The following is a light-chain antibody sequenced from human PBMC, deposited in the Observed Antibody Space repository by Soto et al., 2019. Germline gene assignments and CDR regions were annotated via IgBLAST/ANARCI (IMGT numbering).Light chain of an antibody. V-gene: IGKV3-15*01. J-gene: IGKJ1*01. CDR1: QSVRSN. CDR2: DAS. CDR3: QQYNNWWT. Sequence: ILMTQSPSTLSVSAGESATLSCRASQSVRSNLAWYQQKPGQGPSLLIYDASTRATGIPARLSGSGSGTEFTLTISSLQSEDFAVYYCQQYNNWWTFGQGTKVDIK.